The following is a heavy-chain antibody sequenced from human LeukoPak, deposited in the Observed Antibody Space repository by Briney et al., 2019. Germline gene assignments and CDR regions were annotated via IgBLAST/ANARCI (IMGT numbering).Heavy chain of an antibody. CDR2: ISGSGGST. V-gene: IGHV3-23*01. Sequence: PGGTLRLSCAASGFTFSSYGMSWVRQAPGKGLEWVSAISGSGGSTYYADSVKGRFTISRDNTKNSLYLQMNTLRAEDTAVYYCARVGKSGWDFDHWGQGTLVTVSS. J-gene: IGHJ4*02. CDR1: GFTFSSYG. CDR3: ARVGKSGWDFDH. D-gene: IGHD6-19*01.